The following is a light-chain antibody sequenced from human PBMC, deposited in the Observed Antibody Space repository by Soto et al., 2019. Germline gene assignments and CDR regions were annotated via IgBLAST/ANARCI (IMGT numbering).Light chain of an antibody. V-gene: IGLV2-14*01. J-gene: IGLJ1*01. CDR3: SSYRKSNTLV. CDR1: SSDVGTYHY. CDR2: EVT. Sequence: QSALTQPASVSASPGQSITISCTGASSDVGTYHYVSWYQHHPGKPPKLLIHEVTHRPPGVAARFSGSKSGNTAPLTISGLQAEDEAVYYCSSYRKSNTLVFGTGTKVTVL.